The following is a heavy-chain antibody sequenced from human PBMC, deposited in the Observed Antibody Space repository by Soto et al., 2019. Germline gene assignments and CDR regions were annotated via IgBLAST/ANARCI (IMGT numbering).Heavy chain of an antibody. V-gene: IGHV3-23*01. CDR3: AKDPSTSPLGYCSSTSCYSFFDY. J-gene: IGHJ4*02. D-gene: IGHD2-2*01. Sequence: GGSLRLSCAASGFTFSSYAMSWVRQAPGKGLEWVSAISGSGGSKYYPNSVKGRFTISRDNSKNTLYLQMNSLRAEDTAVYYCAKDPSTSPLGYCSSTSCYSFFDYWGQGTLVTVSS. CDR2: ISGSGGSK. CDR1: GFTFSSYA.